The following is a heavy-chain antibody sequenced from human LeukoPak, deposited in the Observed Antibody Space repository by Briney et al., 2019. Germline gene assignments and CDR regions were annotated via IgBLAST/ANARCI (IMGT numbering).Heavy chain of an antibody. J-gene: IGHJ3*02. V-gene: IGHV1-69*13. Sequence: SVKVSCKASGGTFSSYAISWVRQAPGQGLEWMGGIIPIFGTANYAQKFQGRVTITADEPTSTAYMELSSLRSEDTAVYYCARAIGVWSSGAFDIWGQGTMVTVSS. CDR1: GGTFSSYA. CDR3: ARAIGVWSSGAFDI. D-gene: IGHD3-10*01. CDR2: IIPIFGTA.